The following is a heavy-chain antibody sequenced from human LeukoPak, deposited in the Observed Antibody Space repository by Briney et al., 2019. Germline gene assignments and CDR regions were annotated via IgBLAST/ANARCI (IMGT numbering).Heavy chain of an antibody. CDR1: GFTFRSYA. CDR3: AKDRSGSYCIDY. Sequence: GGSLRLSCVASGFTFRSYAMHWVRQAPGKGLEWVAFISYAGNNKYYADSVKGRFTTSRDDSKSTLDLQMNSLRPEDTAVYYCAKDRSGSYCIDYWGQGTLVAVST. D-gene: IGHD1-26*01. CDR2: ISYAGNNK. V-gene: IGHV3-30*18. J-gene: IGHJ4*02.